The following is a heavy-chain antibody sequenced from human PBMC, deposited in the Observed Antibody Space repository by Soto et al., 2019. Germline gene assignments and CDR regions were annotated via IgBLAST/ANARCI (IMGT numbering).Heavy chain of an antibody. CDR1: GFTFSLYA. CDR2: ISGSGGST. D-gene: IGHD4-17*01. Sequence: EVQLLESGGGLIQPGGSLRLSCAASGFTFSLYAMTWVRQAPGKGLEWVSAISGSGGSTYYADSVKGRFTISRDNPRDTLYLQMNSLRAEDTAVYYCAKAKGDYPYWIFDLLGRGTLVTVSS. J-gene: IGHJ2*01. V-gene: IGHV3-23*01. CDR3: AKAKGDYPYWIFDL.